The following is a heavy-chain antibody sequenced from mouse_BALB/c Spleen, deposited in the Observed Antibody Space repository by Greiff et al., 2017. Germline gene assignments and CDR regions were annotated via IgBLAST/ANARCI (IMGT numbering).Heavy chain of an antibody. D-gene: IGHD1-1*01. CDR1: GYTFTDYA. Sequence: VQLHQSGPELVRPGVSVKISCKGSGYTFTDYAMHWVKQSHAKSLEWIGVISTYYGNTNYNQKFKGKATMTVDKSSSTAYMELARLTSEDSAIYYCASHYYGSSEWFAYWGQGTLVTVSA. V-gene: IGHV1-67*01. J-gene: IGHJ3*01. CDR3: ASHYYGSSEWFAY. CDR2: ISTYYGNT.